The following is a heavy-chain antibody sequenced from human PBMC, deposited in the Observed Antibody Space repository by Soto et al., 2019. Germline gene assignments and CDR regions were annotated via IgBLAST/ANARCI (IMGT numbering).Heavy chain of an antibody. CDR3: ARGPPIVGNTTPLDS. CDR1: GGSITNSNW. CDR2: IYHAGST. V-gene: IGHV4-4*02. J-gene: IGHJ4*02. D-gene: IGHD1-26*01. Sequence: SETLSLTCTVSGGSITNSNWCSWVRLPPAKGLEWIGDIYHAGSTKYNPSLERRVTISVDTSNNQFALTLTSVTAADTAVYFCARGPPIVGNTTPLDSWGQGTLVTVSS.